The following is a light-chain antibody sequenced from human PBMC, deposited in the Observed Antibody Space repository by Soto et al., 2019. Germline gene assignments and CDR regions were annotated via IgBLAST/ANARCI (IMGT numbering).Light chain of an antibody. CDR3: QQTYSKSTT. V-gene: IGKV1-39*01. J-gene: IGKJ5*01. Sequence: DIQLTQSPSFLSASVGDRVTIACRASQSISRRLAWYQQKPGKAPKLLIYDVSTLQSGVPSRFSGSGSGTDFTLTITSLQPEDFATYYCQQTYSKSTTFGQGTLLEIK. CDR1: QSISRR. CDR2: DVS.